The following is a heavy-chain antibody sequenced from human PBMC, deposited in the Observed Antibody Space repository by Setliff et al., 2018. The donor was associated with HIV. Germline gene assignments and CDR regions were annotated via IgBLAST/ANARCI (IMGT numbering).Heavy chain of an antibody. CDR1: GGSISSGSYY. CDR3: ARDCGGDCFSGVAGSNYYYGMDV. V-gene: IGHV4-61*02. J-gene: IGHJ6*02. Sequence: SETLSLTCTVSGGSISSGSYYWSWIRQPAGKGLEWIGRIYTSGSTNYNPSLKSRVTISVETSKNQFSLKLSSVTAADTAVYYCARDCGGDCFSGVAGSNYYYGMDVWGQGTTVTVSS. CDR2: IYTSGST. D-gene: IGHD2-21*02.